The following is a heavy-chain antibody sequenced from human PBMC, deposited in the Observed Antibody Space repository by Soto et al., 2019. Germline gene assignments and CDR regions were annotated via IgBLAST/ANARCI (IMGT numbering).Heavy chain of an antibody. Sequence: GGSLRLSCAASGFTFSSYAMTWVRQAPGKGLEWVSYISGSGGSTDYADSVKGRFTISRDNSKNTLFLQMNSLRAEDTAVYYCAKDGAKCTSCYFGYFDYWGQGTLVTVSS. V-gene: IGHV3-23*01. D-gene: IGHD2-2*01. CDR3: AKDGAKCTSCYFGYFDY. J-gene: IGHJ4*02. CDR2: ISGSGGST. CDR1: GFTFSSYA.